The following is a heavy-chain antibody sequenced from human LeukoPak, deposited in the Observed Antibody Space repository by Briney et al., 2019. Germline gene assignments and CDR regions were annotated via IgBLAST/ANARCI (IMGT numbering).Heavy chain of an antibody. V-gene: IGHV4-4*07. CDR2: IYTSGST. Sequence: SETLSLTCTVSGGSLSSYYWSWIRQPAGKGLEWIGRIYTSGSTNYNPSLKSRVTMSVDTSKNQFSLKLSSVTAADTAVYYCARGERYSSSSYNYYYMDVWGKGTTVTVSS. J-gene: IGHJ6*03. CDR3: ARGERYSSSSYNYYYMDV. CDR1: GGSLSSYY. D-gene: IGHD6-6*01.